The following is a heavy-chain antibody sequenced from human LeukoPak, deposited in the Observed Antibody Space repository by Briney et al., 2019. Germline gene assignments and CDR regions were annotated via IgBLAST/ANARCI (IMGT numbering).Heavy chain of an antibody. CDR1: GFTFSSYA. J-gene: IGHJ4*02. CDR3: AKLVAHFDY. Sequence: PGGPLRLSWAASGFTFSSYARSWVRQAPGKGLEWVSSISGSGGTTYYADGVQARFTISRENSKNTLSMKMNSVRAEDTAVYYCAKLVAHFDYWGQGTLVTVSS. V-gene: IGHV3-23*01. CDR2: ISGSGGTT. D-gene: IGHD2-15*01.